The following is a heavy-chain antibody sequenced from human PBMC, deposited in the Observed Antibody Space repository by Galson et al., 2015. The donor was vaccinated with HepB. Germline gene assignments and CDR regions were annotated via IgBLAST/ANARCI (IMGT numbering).Heavy chain of an antibody. D-gene: IGHD3-22*01. CDR2: ISPYSGNA. CDR3: ARYDIPVPNAERKFVY. CDR1: GYSFRDYG. Sequence: SVKVSCKASGYSFRDYGLTWVRQAPGQGPEWMGWISPYSGNANYAQSLQGRVTMTTDTSARTAYLELRSLRSDDTAMYYCARYDIPVPNAERKFVYWGQGTLVTVSS. V-gene: IGHV1-18*01. J-gene: IGHJ4*02.